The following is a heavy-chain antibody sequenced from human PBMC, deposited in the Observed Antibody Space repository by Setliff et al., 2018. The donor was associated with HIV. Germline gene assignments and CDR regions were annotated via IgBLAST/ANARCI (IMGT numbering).Heavy chain of an antibody. J-gene: IGHJ5*02. CDR1: GDSISTDY. Sequence: SETLSLTCTVSGDSISTDYWTWIRQPPGKGLEWIGYIYNSASTSYNPSLKRRVTIAVETSKNQFSLKLSSVTAADTAVYYCASSSGWYGAAQFDPWGQGTRVTVSS. CDR3: ASSSGWYGAAQFDP. V-gene: IGHV4-4*09. D-gene: IGHD6-19*01. CDR2: IYNSAST.